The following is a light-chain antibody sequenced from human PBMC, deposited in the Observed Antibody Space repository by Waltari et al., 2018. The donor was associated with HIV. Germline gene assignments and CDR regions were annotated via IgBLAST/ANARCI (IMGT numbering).Light chain of an antibody. CDR2: WAS. CDR1: QSVFYSSNNKNY. V-gene: IGKV4-1*01. J-gene: IGKJ2*01. Sequence: DIVITQSSDSLPVSLGERATINCTTSQSVFYSSNNKNYLAWYQQQPEQPPKLLIYWASTRESGVSDRFRGSGSGTDFTLTISSLHAEDLAVYDCQKYYGTPYTFGQETKLEIK. CDR3: QKYYGTPYT.